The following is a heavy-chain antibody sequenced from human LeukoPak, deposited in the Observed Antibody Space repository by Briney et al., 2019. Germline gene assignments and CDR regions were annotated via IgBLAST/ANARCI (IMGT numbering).Heavy chain of an antibody. Sequence: PSETLSLTCTVSGGSISSGGYYWSWIRQPPGKGLEWIGYIYYSGSTNYNPSLKSRVTISVDTSKNQFSLKLSSVTAADTAVYYCAREGYDILTGYRAAFDYWGQGTLVTVSS. J-gene: IGHJ4*02. V-gene: IGHV4-61*08. CDR3: AREGYDILTGYRAAFDY. D-gene: IGHD3-9*01. CDR2: IYYSGST. CDR1: GGSISSGGYY.